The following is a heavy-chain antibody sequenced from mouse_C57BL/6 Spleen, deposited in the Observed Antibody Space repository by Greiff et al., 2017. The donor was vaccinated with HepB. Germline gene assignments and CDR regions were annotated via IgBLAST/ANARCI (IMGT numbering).Heavy chain of an antibody. D-gene: IGHD4-1*01. CDR2: IYPGDGDT. Sequence: VKVVESGPELVKPGASVKISCKASGYAFSSSWMNWVKQRPGKGLEWIGRIYPGDGDTNYNGKFKGKATLTADKSSSTAYMQLSSLTSEDSAVYFCAREELGHWYFDVWGTGTTVTVSS. CDR3: AREELGHWYFDV. J-gene: IGHJ1*03. V-gene: IGHV1-82*01. CDR1: GYAFSSSW.